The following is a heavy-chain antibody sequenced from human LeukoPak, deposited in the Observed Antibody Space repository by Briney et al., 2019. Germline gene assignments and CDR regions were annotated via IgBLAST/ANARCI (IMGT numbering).Heavy chain of an antibody. CDR2: INRDVSTT. CDR1: GFTFSSHW. D-gene: IGHD2-15*01. J-gene: IGHJ6*02. V-gene: IGHV3-74*01. Sequence: HPGGSLRLSCTPSGFTFSSHWIHWVRRAPGKGLVWVSRINRDVSTTTYADSVRGRFTISRDNVKNTVYLQMNSLRDEDTAVYYCVRGDGGTRLDVWGQGTTVSVSS. CDR3: VRGDGGTRLDV.